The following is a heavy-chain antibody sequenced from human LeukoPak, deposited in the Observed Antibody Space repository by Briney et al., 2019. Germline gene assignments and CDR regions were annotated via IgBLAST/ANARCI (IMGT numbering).Heavy chain of an antibody. CDR3: ARAPEWGKANYYYYMDV. V-gene: IGHV1-8*01. CDR2: MNPNSGNT. CDR1: GYTFTIYD. D-gene: IGHD1-26*01. J-gene: IGHJ6*03. Sequence: ASVKVSCKASGYTFTIYDINWVRQATGQGLEWMGWMNPNSGNTGYAQKFQGRVTMTRNTSISTAYMELSSLRSEDTAVYYCARAPEWGKANYYYYMDVWGKGTTVTVSS.